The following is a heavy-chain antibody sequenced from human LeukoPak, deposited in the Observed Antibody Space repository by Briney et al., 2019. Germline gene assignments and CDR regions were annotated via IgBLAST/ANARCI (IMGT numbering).Heavy chain of an antibody. J-gene: IGHJ4*02. D-gene: IGHD3-16*02. V-gene: IGHV1-18*01. CDR2: ISAYNGNT. CDR1: GYTFTSYG. CDR3: ARDMGSEYVWGNYRTNFDY. Sequence: GASVKVSCKASGYTFTSYGISWVRQAPGQGLEWMGWISAYNGNTNYAQKFQDRLTMTTDTSTSTSYMELRSLRSDDTALYFCARDMGSEYVWGNYRTNFDYWGQGTLVTVSS.